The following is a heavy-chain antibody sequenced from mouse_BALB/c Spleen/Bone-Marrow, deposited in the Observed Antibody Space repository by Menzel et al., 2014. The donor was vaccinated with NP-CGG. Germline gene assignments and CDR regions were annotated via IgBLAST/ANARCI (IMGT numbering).Heavy chain of an antibody. CDR3: VRGGYYVPSYFDS. D-gene: IGHD2-3*01. CDR2: ISGGTSTI. V-gene: IGHV5-17*02. J-gene: IGHJ2*01. Sequence: EVQLVESGGGLVQPGGSRKLPCAASGFTFRSFGMHWARQAPEKGLEWVAYISGGTSTIYYADTVKGRFTISRDNPNKALLLQMSSLRSEDTAMYYCVRGGYYVPSYFDSWGQGATLTVSS. CDR1: GFTFRSFG.